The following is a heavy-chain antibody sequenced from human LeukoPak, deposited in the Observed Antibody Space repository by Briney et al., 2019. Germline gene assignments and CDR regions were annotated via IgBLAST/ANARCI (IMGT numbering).Heavy chain of an antibody. CDR1: GYTFTGYY. CDR3: ARDYGGNSGGFDY. V-gene: IGHV1-2*02. Sequence: VASVKVSCTASGYTFTGYYMHWVRPATGQGREWMGWMNPNSGGTNYAQKFQGRVTMTRDTSISTAYIALSRLRSDHTAVYYCARDYGGNSGGFDYWGQGTLVTVSS. J-gene: IGHJ4*02. CDR2: MNPNSGGT. D-gene: IGHD4-23*01.